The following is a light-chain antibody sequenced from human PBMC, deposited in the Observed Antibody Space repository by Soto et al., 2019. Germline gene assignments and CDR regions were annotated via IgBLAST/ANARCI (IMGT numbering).Light chain of an antibody. CDR2: EVS. CDR3: CSYAGSSTV. V-gene: IGLV2-23*02. Sequence: QSVLTQPASVSGSPGQSITISCTGTSSDVGSYNLVSWYQQHPGKAPKLMIYEVSKRPSGVSNRFSGSKSGNTASPTISGLQAEDEADYYCCSYAGSSTVFGGGTKLTVL. J-gene: IGLJ2*01. CDR1: SSDVGSYNL.